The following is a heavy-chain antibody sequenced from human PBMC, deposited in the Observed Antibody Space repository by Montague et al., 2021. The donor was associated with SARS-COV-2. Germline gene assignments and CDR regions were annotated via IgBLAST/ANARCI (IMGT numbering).Heavy chain of an antibody. V-gene: IGHV4-38-2*01. Sequence: SETLSLTCSVSGYSISSGYYWGWFRQPPGKGLEWIGNIYHSGGTYYSPSLKSRVTVSVDTSKNQFSLRLSSVTAAATAVYYCARWYYGSGSYPHWGQGTLVTVSS. CDR2: IYHSGGT. D-gene: IGHD3-10*01. J-gene: IGHJ4*02. CDR1: GYSISSGYY. CDR3: ARWYYGSGSYPH.